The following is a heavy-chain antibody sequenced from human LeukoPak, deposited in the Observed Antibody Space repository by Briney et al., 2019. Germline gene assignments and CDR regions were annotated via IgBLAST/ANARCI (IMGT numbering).Heavy chain of an antibody. CDR1: RFTFSSYA. CDR2: ISGSGGST. CDR3: AKRDAVADFFDY. Sequence: GGSLRLSCAASRFTFSSYAMSWVRQAPGKGLEWVSAISGSGGSTYYADSVKGRFTISRDNSKNTLYLQMNSLRAEDTAVYYCAKRDAVADFFDYWGQGTLVTVSS. J-gene: IGHJ4*02. V-gene: IGHV3-23*01. D-gene: IGHD6-19*01.